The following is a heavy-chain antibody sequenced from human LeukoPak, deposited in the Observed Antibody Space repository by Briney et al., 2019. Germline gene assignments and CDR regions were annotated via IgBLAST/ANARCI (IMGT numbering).Heavy chain of an antibody. J-gene: IGHJ4*02. Sequence: ASVKVSCKASGYTFTSYGISWVRQAPGQGLEWMGWISAYNGNTNYAQKLQGRVTMSTDTSTSTAYMELKSLRSDDTAVYYCARDLGPIVGAYFDYWGQGTLVTVSS. CDR2: ISAYNGNT. CDR3: ARDLGPIVGAYFDY. V-gene: IGHV1-18*01. D-gene: IGHD1-26*01. CDR1: GYTFTSYG.